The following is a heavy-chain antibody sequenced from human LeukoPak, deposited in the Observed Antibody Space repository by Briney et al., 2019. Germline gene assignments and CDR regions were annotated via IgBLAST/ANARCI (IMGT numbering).Heavy chain of an antibody. CDR2: IYYSGST. CDR1: GGSISSYY. D-gene: IGHD6-19*01. CDR3: ARTYSSGWLYYFDY. V-gene: IGHV4-59*01. Sequence: PSETLSLTCTVSGGSISSYYWCWIRQPPGKGLEWIGYIYYSGSTNYNPSLKSRVTISVYTSKNQFSLKLSSVTAADTAVYYCARTYSSGWLYYFDYWGQGTLVTVSS. J-gene: IGHJ4*02.